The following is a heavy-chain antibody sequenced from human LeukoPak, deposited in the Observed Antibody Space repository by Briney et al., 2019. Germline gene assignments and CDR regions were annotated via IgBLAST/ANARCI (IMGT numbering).Heavy chain of an antibody. CDR3: ARDFTGHFDY. D-gene: IGHD1-14*01. CDR1: GFTVSSNY. Sequence: PGGSLRLSCAASGFTVSSNYMSWVRQAPGKGLEWVSVIYSGGSTYYAGSVKGRFTISRDNSKNTLYLQMNSLRAEDTAVYYCARDFTGHFDYWGQGTLVTVSS. V-gene: IGHV3-53*01. CDR2: IYSGGST. J-gene: IGHJ4*02.